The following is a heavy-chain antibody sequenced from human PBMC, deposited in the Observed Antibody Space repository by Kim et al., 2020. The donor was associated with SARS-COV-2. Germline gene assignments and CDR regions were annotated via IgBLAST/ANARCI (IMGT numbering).Heavy chain of an antibody. CDR3: ARDPWSRLRGLTYSYYGMDV. J-gene: IGHJ6*02. D-gene: IGHD3-10*01. V-gene: IGHV3-30*14. CDR2: ISYDGSNK. Sequence: GGSLRLSCAASGFTFSSCAIHWVRQAPGKGLEWVAVISYDGSNKNYADSVKGRFPISRDNSKNTLYLQMNSLRAEDTALYDCARDPWSRLRGLTYSYYGMDVWGQGTTVTVS. CDR1: GFTFSSCA.